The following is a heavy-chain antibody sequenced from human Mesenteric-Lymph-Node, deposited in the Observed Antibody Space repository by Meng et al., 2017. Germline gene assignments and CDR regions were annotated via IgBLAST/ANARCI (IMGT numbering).Heavy chain of an antibody. J-gene: IGHJ4*02. D-gene: IGHD1-14*01. CDR3: ARHHHSPTFDY. V-gene: IGHV4-39*01. CDR1: GGSISSSSYY. CDR2: VVYSGTT. Sequence: HVEESGPGLVKPSETLSLTCTVSGGSISSSSYYWAWIRQPPWEGLEWIGSVVYSGTTYYTSSLKSRVSISVDTSKNQFSLKLSSVTAADTAVYYCARHHHSPTFDYWGQGTLVTVSS.